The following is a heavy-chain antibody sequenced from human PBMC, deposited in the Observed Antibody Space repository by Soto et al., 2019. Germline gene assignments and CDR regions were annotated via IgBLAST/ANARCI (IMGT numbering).Heavy chain of an antibody. D-gene: IGHD3-10*01. V-gene: IGHV3-72*01. CDR1: GFTFSDHY. Sequence: EVQLVESGGGLVQPGGSLRLSCAASGFTFSDHYMDWVRQAPGKGLEWVGRSKNKADSYTTEYAASVKGRFTISRDGSINSLFLQMISLKTVDTAVYYCTVWGSGNDFGAAWGQGILVTVSS. J-gene: IGHJ4*02. CDR2: SKNKADSYTT. CDR3: TVWGSGNDFGAA.